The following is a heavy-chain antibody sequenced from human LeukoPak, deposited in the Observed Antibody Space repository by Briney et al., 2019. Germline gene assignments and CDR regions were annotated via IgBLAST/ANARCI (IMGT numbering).Heavy chain of an antibody. V-gene: IGHV4-4*07. CDR1: GGSISSYY. CDR2: IYTSGST. J-gene: IGHJ5*02. CDR3: ARAYSSRINWFDP. Sequence: SETLSVTCTVSGGSISSYYWSWIRQPVGKGLEWIGRIYTSGSTNYNPSLKSRVTISVDTSKNQFSLKLSSVTAADTAVYYCARAYSSRINWFDPWGQGTLVTVSS. D-gene: IGHD6-13*01.